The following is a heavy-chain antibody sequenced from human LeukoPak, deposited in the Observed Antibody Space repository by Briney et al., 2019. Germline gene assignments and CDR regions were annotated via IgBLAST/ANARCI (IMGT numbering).Heavy chain of an antibody. CDR1: VFTFADDV. J-gene: IGHJ3*02. CDR3: VKGRAPDGYNLRVDGFDI. V-gene: IGHV3-9*01. CDR2: ISLNSGSI. D-gene: IGHD5-24*01. Sequence: PRRSPRLSSAASVFTFADDVIYTVREAPGKGVERGSGISLNSGSIGYADSVRCRFIITSDNAKNSLYLKMNSLRAGDTALYYCVKGRAPDGYNLRVDGFDIWGQGTMVTVSS.